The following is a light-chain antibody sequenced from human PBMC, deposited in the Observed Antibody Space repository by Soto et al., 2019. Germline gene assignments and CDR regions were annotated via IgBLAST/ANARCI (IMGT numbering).Light chain of an antibody. Sequence: DIDMTQSPATLSVAPGERVTFSCRASQAVSRKLAWYQHKPGKAPRLLISGASTGATGIPARFSGSGSGTEFTLTISRLEPEDFAAYYCQQYGSSPITFGQGTRLEIK. V-gene: IGKV3-15*01. CDR3: QQYGSSPIT. CDR2: GAS. J-gene: IGKJ5*01. CDR1: QAVSRK.